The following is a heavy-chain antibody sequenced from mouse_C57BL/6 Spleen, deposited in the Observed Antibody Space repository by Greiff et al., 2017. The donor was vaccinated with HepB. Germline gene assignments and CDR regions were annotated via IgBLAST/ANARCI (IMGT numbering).Heavy chain of an antibody. CDR1: GFTFSDYG. CDR3: ARRYGSSPFDY. D-gene: IGHD1-1*01. J-gene: IGHJ2*01. Sequence: DVKLVESGGGLVKPGGSLKLSCAASGFTFSDYGMHWVRQAPEKGLEWVAYISSGSSTIYYADTVKGRVTISRDNAKNTLFLQMTSLRSEDTAMYYCARRYGSSPFDYWGQGTTLTVSS. CDR2: ISSGSSTI. V-gene: IGHV5-17*01.